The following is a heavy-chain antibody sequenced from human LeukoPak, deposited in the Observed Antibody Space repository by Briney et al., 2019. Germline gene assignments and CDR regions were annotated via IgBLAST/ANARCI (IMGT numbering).Heavy chain of an antibody. CDR2: IYPGGST. V-gene: IGHV3-66*02. D-gene: IGHD2-21*01. CDR3: ARGAGVSHYYYYAMDI. Sequence: GGSLRLSCAASTFTVIHHYMTWVRQAPGRGLEWVAAIYPGGSTYYADSVKGRFTISRDKSKNALYLQMNTLGAEETAVYYSARGAGVSHYYYYAMDIWGQGTTVTVSS. J-gene: IGHJ6*02. CDR1: TFTVIHHY.